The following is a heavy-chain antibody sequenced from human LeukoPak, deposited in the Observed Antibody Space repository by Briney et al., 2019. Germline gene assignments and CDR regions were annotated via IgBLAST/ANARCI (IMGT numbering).Heavy chain of an antibody. CDR2: ITKADDGTT. D-gene: IGHD3-16*02. V-gene: IGHV3-15*01. J-gene: IGHJ4*02. Sequence: GGSLRLSCAPSGLTFTNGWMSWVRQAPGKGLEWVGRITKADDGTTDYAAPVKGRFTISRDDSKNTLYLQMNSVKTEDTALYYCTTLSYVGGYWGQGTLVTVSS. CDR1: GLTFTNGW. CDR3: TTLSYVGGY.